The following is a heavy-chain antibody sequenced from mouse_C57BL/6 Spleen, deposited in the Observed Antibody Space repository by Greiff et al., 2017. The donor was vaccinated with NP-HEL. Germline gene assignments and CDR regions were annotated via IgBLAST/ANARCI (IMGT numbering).Heavy chain of an antibody. CDR3: ASDSSGYVRFAY. V-gene: IGHV14-2*01. CDR2: IDPEDGET. Sequence: EVKVVESGAELVKPGASVKLSCTASGSNIKDYYMHWVKQRTEQGLEWIGRIDPEDGETKYAPKFQGKATITADTSSNTAYLQLSSLTSEDTAVYYCASDSSGYVRFAYWGQGTLVTVSA. D-gene: IGHD3-2*02. CDR1: GSNIKDYY. J-gene: IGHJ3*01.